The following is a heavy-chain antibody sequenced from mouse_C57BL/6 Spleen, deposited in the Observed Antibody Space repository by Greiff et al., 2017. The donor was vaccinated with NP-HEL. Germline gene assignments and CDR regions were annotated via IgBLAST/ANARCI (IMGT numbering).Heavy chain of an antibody. CDR1: GFTFSDYG. Sequence: DVQLVESGGGLVKPGGSLKLSCAASGFTFSDYGMHWVRQAPEKGLEWVAYISSGSSTIYYADTVKGRFTISRDNAKNTLFLQMTSLRSEDTAMYYCARPATVANYFDYWGQGTTLTVSS. CDR2: ISSGSSTI. CDR3: ARPATVANYFDY. D-gene: IGHD1-1*01. J-gene: IGHJ2*01. V-gene: IGHV5-17*01.